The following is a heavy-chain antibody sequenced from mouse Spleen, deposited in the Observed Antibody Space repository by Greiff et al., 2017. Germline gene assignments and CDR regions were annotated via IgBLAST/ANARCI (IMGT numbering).Heavy chain of an antibody. CDR2: IYPGGGYT. J-gene: IGHJ4*01. D-gene: IGHD1-1*01. Sequence: VQLQESGAELVRPGTSVKISCKASGYTFTNYWLGWVKQRPGHGLEWIGDIYPGGGYTNYNEKFKGKATLTADTSSSTAYMQLSSLTSEDSAVYFCAKLRDYAMDYWGQGTSVTVSS. CDR1: GYTFTNYW. CDR3: AKLRDYAMDY. V-gene: IGHV1-63*02.